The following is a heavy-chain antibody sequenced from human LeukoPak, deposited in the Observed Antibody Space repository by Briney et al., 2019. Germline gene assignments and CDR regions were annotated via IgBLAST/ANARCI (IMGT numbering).Heavy chain of an antibody. J-gene: IGHJ4*02. D-gene: IGHD3-22*01. Sequence: PGGSLRLSCAASGFTVSSNYMSWVRQAPGKGLEWVSVIYGGGSTYYADSVKGRFTISRDNSKNTLYLQMNSLRAEDTAVYYCARGSHYYDSSGPPSYYFDYWGQGTLVTVSS. V-gene: IGHV3-53*01. CDR3: ARGSHYYDSSGPPSYYFDY. CDR2: IYGGGST. CDR1: GFTVSSNY.